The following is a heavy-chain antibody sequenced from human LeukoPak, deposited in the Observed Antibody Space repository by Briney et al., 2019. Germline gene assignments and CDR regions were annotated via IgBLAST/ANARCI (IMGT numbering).Heavy chain of an antibody. J-gene: IGHJ3*02. D-gene: IGHD6-13*01. V-gene: IGHV5-51*01. CDR2: IYPGDPDT. CDR1: GYTFTNYW. CDR3: ARHSAASGTMNAFDI. Sequence: GESLKISCKASGYTFTNYWIVWVRQMPGKGLEWMGIIYPGDPDTRYSPSFQGQVTISADKSISTAYLQWSSLKASDTAMYYCARHSAASGTMNAFDIWGQGTLVTVSS.